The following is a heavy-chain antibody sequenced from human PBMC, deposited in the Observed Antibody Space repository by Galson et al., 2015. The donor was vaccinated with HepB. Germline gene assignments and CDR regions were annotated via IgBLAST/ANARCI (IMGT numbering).Heavy chain of an antibody. CDR1: GFTFSSYA. CDR2: ISGSGGST. CDR3: AKAPYDFWSGYSHVWFDP. J-gene: IGHJ5*02. Sequence: SLRLSCAASGFTFSSYAMSWVRQAPGKGLEWVSAISGSGGSTYYADSVKGRFTISRDNSKNTLYLQMNSLRAEDMAVYYCAKAPYDFWSGYSHVWFDPWGQGTLVTVSS. D-gene: IGHD3-3*01. V-gene: IGHV3-23*01.